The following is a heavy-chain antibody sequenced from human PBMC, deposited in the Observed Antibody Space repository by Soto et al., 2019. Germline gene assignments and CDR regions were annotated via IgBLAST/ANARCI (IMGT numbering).Heavy chain of an antibody. J-gene: IGHJ5*02. V-gene: IGHV1-2*04. Sequence: ASVKVSCKASGYTFTGYYMHWVRQAPGQGLEWMGWINPNSGGTNYAQKFQGWVTMTRDTSISTAYMELSRLRSDDTAVYYCARSAGRRVCGSTSCQGGWFDPWGQGTLVTVSS. CDR1: GYTFTGYY. CDR2: INPNSGGT. D-gene: IGHD2-2*01. CDR3: ARSAGRRVCGSTSCQGGWFDP.